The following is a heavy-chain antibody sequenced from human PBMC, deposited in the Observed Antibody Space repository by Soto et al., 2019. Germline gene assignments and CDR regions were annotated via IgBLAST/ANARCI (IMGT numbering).Heavy chain of an antibody. CDR1: GFSVGGNH. CDR3: ARGVNDDS. Sequence: GGSLRLSCAASGFSVGGNHLTWVRQAPGKGLEWVAVIHTSGDTYYADSVQGRFTTSRDNSKNTVYLQMNSLRVGDTAMYFCARGVNDDSWGQGTLVTVSS. V-gene: IGHV3-53*01. CDR2: IHTSGDT. D-gene: IGHD2-8*01. J-gene: IGHJ4*02.